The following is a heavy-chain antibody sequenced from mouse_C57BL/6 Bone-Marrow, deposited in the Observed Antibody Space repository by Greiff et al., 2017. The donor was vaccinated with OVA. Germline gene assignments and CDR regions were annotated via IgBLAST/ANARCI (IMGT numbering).Heavy chain of an antibody. CDR2: IRLKSDNYAT. Sequence: EVKVEESGGGLVQPGGSMKLSCVASGFTFSNYWMNWVRQSPEKGLEWVAQIRLKSDNYATHYAESVKGRFTISRDDSKSSVYLQMNNLRAEDTGNYYFTAAHGEAMDYWGQGTSVTVSS. CDR3: TAAHGEAMDY. CDR1: GFTFSNYW. J-gene: IGHJ4*01. D-gene: IGHD1-2*01. V-gene: IGHV6-3*01.